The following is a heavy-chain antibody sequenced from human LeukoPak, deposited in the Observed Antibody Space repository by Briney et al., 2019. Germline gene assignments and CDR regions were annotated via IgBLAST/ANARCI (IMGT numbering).Heavy chain of an antibody. V-gene: IGHV3-23*01. Sequence: GGSLRLSCAASGFTFSSYAMSWVRQAPGKGLEWVSAISGSGGSTYYADSVKGRFTISRDNSKNTLYLQMNSLRAEDTAVYYCARAGGDYAEVPWFDPWGQGTLVTVSS. CDR1: GFTFSSYA. CDR2: ISGSGGST. J-gene: IGHJ5*02. CDR3: ARAGGDYAEVPWFDP. D-gene: IGHD4-17*01.